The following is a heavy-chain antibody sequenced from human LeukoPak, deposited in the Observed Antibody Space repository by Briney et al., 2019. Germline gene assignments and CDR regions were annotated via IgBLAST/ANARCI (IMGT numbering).Heavy chain of an antibody. CDR2: INHSGST. Sequence: SETLSLTCAVYGGSFSGYYWSWIRQPPGKGLEWIGEINHSGSTNYNPSLKSRVTISVDTSKNQFSLKLSSVTAADTAVYYCVRRLPLRGAFDIWGQGTMVTVSS. CDR3: VRRLPLRGAFDI. V-gene: IGHV4-34*01. D-gene: IGHD4-17*01. J-gene: IGHJ3*02. CDR1: GGSFSGYY.